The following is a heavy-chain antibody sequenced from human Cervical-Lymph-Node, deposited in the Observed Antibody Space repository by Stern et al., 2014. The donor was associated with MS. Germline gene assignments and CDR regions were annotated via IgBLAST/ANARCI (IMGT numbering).Heavy chain of an antibody. Sequence: QVQLVESGGGVVQPGTSLRLTCTASGFTFSSYGIRWVRQAPGQGLEWVSGISSDGSATYYAETVKGRFTISTDESKNTPYLAMRSLSPEDTAVYYCVKRGIAEVRGVRLGDYWGPGTLVIVSS. V-gene: IGHV3-30*18. CDR3: VKRGIAEVRGVRLGDY. CDR1: GFTFSSYG. CDR2: ISSDGSAT. J-gene: IGHJ4*02. D-gene: IGHD3-10*01.